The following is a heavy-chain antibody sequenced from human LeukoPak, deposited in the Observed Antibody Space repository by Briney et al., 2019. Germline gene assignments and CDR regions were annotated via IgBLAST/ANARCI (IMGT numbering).Heavy chain of an antibody. Sequence: PGGSLRLSCAASGFTFSNYGMHWVRQAPGKGLEWVAVILYDGSNKRYADSVKGRVTISRDNSKNTLDLQMNSLRAEDTAVYYCAKGIAVAGTGGNYYGMDVWGQGTTVIVSS. D-gene: IGHD6-13*01. CDR3: AKGIAVAGTGGNYYGMDV. V-gene: IGHV3-30*18. CDR2: ILYDGSNK. J-gene: IGHJ6*02. CDR1: GFTFSNYG.